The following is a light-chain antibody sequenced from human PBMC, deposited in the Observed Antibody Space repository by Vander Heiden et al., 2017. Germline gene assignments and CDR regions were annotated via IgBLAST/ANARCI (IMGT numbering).Light chain of an antibody. Sequence: AIQLTQSPSSLSASVGDRVTITCRASQGISSALAWYQQKPGKAPKLLIYDASSLESGVPSRFSGSGYGTDFTLTISSRQPEDFATYYCQQVNSYPQLTFGGGTKVEIK. CDR3: QQVNSYPQLT. V-gene: IGKV1-13*02. J-gene: IGKJ4*01. CDR1: QGISSA. CDR2: DAS.